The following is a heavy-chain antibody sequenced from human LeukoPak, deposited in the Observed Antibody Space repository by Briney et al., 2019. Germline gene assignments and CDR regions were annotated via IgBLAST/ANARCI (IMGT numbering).Heavy chain of an antibody. CDR3: AKGGGYEAQYYYYYLDV. Sequence: PGGSLRLSCAASGFTFSSHAMSWVRQSPGKGLEWVSTISGGGGTTYYADSVKGRFTISRDNSKNTLYLQMKSLRAEDTAVYYCAKGGGYEAQYYYYYLDVWGKGTTVTISS. CDR2: ISGGGGTT. J-gene: IGHJ6*03. D-gene: IGHD5-12*01. CDR1: GFTFSSHA. V-gene: IGHV3-23*01.